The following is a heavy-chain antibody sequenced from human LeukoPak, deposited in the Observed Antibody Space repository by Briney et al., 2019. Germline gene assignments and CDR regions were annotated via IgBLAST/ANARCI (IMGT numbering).Heavy chain of an antibody. CDR3: ARDASDFWSGYQTDTYFDY. V-gene: IGHV3-21*01. J-gene: IGHJ4*02. CDR1: GFTFSSYS. Sequence: MPGGSLRLSCAVSGFTFSSYSMNWVRQAPGKGLEWVSSISSSSSYIYYADSVKGRFTISRDNAKNSLYLQMNSLRAEDTAVYYCARDASDFWSGYQTDTYFDYWGQGTLVTVSS. CDR2: ISSSSSYI. D-gene: IGHD3-3*01.